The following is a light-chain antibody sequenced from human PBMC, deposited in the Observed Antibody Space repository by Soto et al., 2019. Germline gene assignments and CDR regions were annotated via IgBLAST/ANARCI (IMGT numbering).Light chain of an antibody. CDR3: CSYTSSTTPL. CDR1: ASNIGRNA. V-gene: IGLV1-44*01. Sequence: QSVLTQPPSASGTPGQRVIISCSGTASNIGRNAVNWYLQLPGTAPKVLIFRNDQRPSGVPDRFSGSRSGTSASLTITGLQSEDEADYYCCSYTSSTTPLFGGGTKLTVL. J-gene: IGLJ2*01. CDR2: RND.